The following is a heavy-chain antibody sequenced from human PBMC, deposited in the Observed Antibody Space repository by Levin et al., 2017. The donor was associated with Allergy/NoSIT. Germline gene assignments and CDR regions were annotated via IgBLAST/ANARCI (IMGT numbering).Heavy chain of an antibody. V-gene: IGHV3-30*18. Sequence: LSLTCAASGFTFSSYGMHWVRQAPGKGLEWVAVISYDGSNKYYADSVKGRFTISRDNSKNTLYLQMNSLRAEDTAVYYCAKFRANPEIAGDYYDSSGYYHGDGMDVWGQGTTVTVSS. D-gene: IGHD3-22*01. CDR3: AKFRANPEIAGDYYDSSGYYHGDGMDV. CDR2: ISYDGSNK. CDR1: GFTFSSYG. J-gene: IGHJ6*02.